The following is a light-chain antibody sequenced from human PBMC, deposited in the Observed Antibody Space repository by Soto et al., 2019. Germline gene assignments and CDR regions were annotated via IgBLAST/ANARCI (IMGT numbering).Light chain of an antibody. CDR2: DAS. J-gene: IGKJ4*01. CDR3: QQYDNLPPT. Sequence: DIQMTQSPSSLSASVGDRVTITCQASQDISNYLNWYQQKPGKAPKLLIYDASNLETVVPSRFSGRGSGTDFTFTISSLQPEDIATYNCQQYDNLPPTFGGGTKVEIK. CDR1: QDISNY. V-gene: IGKV1-33*01.